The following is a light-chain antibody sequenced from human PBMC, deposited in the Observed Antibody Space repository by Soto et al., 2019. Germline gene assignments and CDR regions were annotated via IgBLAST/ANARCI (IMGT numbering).Light chain of an antibody. Sequence: EVVLTQSPATLSVSPGDRAPLSCRASQYIGSAVAWYHQRSGQAPRLLIFDASIRVPTTPARFSGSVSGTEFTLTISSLESEDFAVYYCQQYGSSPITFGHGTRLEIK. V-gene: IGKV3-15*01. J-gene: IGKJ5*01. CDR3: QQYGSSPIT. CDR2: DAS. CDR1: QYIGSA.